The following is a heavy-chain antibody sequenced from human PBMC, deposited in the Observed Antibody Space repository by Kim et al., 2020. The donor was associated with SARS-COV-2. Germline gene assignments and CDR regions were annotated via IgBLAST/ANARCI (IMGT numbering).Heavy chain of an antibody. CDR3: ARASKGLELYDYYYMDV. V-gene: IGHV3-53*04. CDR1: GFTVSSNC. Sequence: GGSLRLSCGASGFTVSSNCMTWVRQAPGKGLEWVSVIYSGGTTYYAESVKGRFTISRQNSKNTLYLQMNSVRPEDTAVYFCARASKGLELYDYYYMDVWGKGTTVTVSS. CDR2: IYSGGTT. D-gene: IGHD1-7*01. J-gene: IGHJ6*03.